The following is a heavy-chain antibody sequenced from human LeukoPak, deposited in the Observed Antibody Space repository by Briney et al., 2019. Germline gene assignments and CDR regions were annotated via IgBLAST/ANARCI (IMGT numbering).Heavy chain of an antibody. Sequence: GGSLRLSCAASGFTLSSYEMNCVRQAPGKGLEWGSYIISSGSTIYYADSVKGRFTISRDNSKNTLSLQMNSLRAEATALYYCAKDSHYYGSGRPTYFDYWGQGTLVTVSS. J-gene: IGHJ4*02. CDR1: GFTLSSYE. V-gene: IGHV3-48*03. CDR2: IISSGSTI. D-gene: IGHD3-10*01. CDR3: AKDSHYYGSGRPTYFDY.